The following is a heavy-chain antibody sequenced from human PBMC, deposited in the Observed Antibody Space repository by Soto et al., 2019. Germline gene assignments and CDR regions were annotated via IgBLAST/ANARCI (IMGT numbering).Heavy chain of an antibody. CDR2: ISPMFGAA. CDR1: GGTINTYA. D-gene: IGHD3-10*01. Sequence: QVQLVQSGAEMKKPGSSVKVSCQSSGGTINTYAMNWVRQAPGQGPEWMGDISPMFGAANYAPKFQGRVTITADESTGTSYMQLSSLTPEDTALYFCAREVQVHTPAFVYWGQGTLVTVSS. CDR3: AREVQVHTPAFVY. J-gene: IGHJ4*02. V-gene: IGHV1-69*19.